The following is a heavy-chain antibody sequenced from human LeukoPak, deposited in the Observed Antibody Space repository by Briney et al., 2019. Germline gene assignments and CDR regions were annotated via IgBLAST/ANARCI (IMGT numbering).Heavy chain of an antibody. CDR1: GGSISSSSYY. CDR2: INYSSST. Sequence: PSETLSLTCTVSGGSISSSSYYWGWIRQPPGKGLEWIGSINYSSSTYYNPSLKSRVTIFVDRSTNQFSLKLSSVTASDTTVYYCARVDIVVVPSANFDCWGQGTLVTVSS. CDR3: ARVDIVVVPSANFDC. V-gene: IGHV4-39*01. J-gene: IGHJ4*02. D-gene: IGHD2-2*01.